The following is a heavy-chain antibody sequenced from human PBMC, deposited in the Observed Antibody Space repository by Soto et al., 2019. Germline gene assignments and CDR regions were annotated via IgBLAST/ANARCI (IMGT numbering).Heavy chain of an antibody. Sequence: GGSLRLSCAASGFTFSSYWMSWVRQAPGKGLEWVADIKQDGSEKYYVDSVKGRFTISRDNAKNSLYLQMNSLRAEDTAVYYCAREPIYSSPVYWGQGTLVTVSS. CDR3: AREPIYSSPVY. CDR1: GFTFSSYW. D-gene: IGHD6-13*01. J-gene: IGHJ4*02. CDR2: IKQDGSEK. V-gene: IGHV3-7*01.